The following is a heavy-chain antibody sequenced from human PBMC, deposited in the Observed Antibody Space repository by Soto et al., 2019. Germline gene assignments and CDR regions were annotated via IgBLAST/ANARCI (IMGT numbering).Heavy chain of an antibody. CDR3: ARDPCEGGYFDY. CDR1: GDSISSNNW. CDR2: IFHSGGT. V-gene: IGHV4-4*02. Sequence: QVQLQESGPGLVKPSGTLSLTCAVSGDSISSNNWWRWVRQPPGKGLEWIGEIFHSGGTNYNPSLKSRVTISVDKSMNHFSLTLTSVTAADTAVYYCARDPCEGGYFDYWGQGILVTISS. D-gene: IGHD2-15*01. J-gene: IGHJ4*02.